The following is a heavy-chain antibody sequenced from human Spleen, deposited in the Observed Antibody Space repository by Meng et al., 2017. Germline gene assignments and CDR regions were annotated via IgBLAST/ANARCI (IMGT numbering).Heavy chain of an antibody. CDR1: GYSFTSYW. CDR2: IYPGDSDT. CDR3: ARLMITFGGVIDIGVYFDY. J-gene: IGHJ4*02. Sequence: GESLKISCKGSGYSFTSYWIGWVRQMPGKGLEWMGIIYPGDSDTRYSPSFQGQVTISADKSISTAYLQWSSLKASDTAMYYCARLMITFGGVIDIGVYFDYWGQGTLVTVSS. V-gene: IGHV5-51*01. D-gene: IGHD3-16*02.